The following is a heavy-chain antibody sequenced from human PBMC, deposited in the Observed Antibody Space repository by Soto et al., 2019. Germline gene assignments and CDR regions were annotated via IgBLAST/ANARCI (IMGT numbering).Heavy chain of an antibody. D-gene: IGHD4-17*01. V-gene: IGHV4-31*03. CDR3: ARDQATTGIDY. CDR1: GGSISSGGYY. CDR2: IYYSGST. J-gene: IGHJ4*02. Sequence: LSLTCTVSGGSISSGGYYWSWIRQHPGKGLEWIGYIYYSGSTYYNPSLKSRVTISVDTSKNQFSLKLSSVTAADTAVYYCARDQATTGIDYWGQGTLVTVSS.